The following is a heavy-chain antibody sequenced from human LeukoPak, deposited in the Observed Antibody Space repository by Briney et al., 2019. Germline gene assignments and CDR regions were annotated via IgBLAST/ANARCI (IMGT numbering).Heavy chain of an antibody. D-gene: IGHD3-10*01. CDR3: AIQWFGEGDYFDY. V-gene: IGHV4-31*03. Sequence: PSETLSLTCTVSGGSISSGGYYWSWIRQHPGKGLEWIGYIYYSGSTYYNPSIKSRVTISVDTSKNQFSLKLSSVTAADTVVYYSAIQWFGEGDYFDYWGQGTLVTVSS. CDR1: GGSISSGGYY. CDR2: IYYSGST. J-gene: IGHJ4*01.